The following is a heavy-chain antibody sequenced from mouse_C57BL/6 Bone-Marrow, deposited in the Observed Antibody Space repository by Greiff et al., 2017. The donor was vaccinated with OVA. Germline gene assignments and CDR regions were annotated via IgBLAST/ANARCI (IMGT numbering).Heavy chain of an antibody. CDR2: ISSGSSTI. V-gene: IGHV5-17*01. J-gene: IGHJ4*01. CDR3: APFAMDY. CDR1: GFTFSDYG. Sequence: EVKLMESGGGLVKPGGSLKLSCAASGFTFSDYGMHWVRQAPEKGLEWVAYISSGSSTIYYADTVKGRFTISRDNAKNTLFLQMTSLRSEYTAMYYCAPFAMDYWGQGTSVTVSS.